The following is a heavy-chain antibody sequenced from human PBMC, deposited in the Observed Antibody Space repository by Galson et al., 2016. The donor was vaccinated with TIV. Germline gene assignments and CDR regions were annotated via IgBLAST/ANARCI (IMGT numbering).Heavy chain of an antibody. CDR3: AREYDYYAMDV. CDR1: GYTFTSYG. Sequence: SVKVSCKASGYTFTSYGINWVRQVPGQGLEWVGWISAYNGNTNYAQMLQGRVTMTTDTSKSTAYMELRCLRSDDTAVYYCAREYDYYAMDVWGQGTTVTVSS. CDR2: ISAYNGNT. V-gene: IGHV1-18*01. J-gene: IGHJ6*02.